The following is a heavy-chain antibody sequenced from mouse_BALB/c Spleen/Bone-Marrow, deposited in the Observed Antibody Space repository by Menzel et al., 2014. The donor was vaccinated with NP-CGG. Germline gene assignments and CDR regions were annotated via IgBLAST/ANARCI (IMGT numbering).Heavy chain of an antibody. V-gene: IGHV4-1*02. J-gene: IGHJ1*01. D-gene: IGHD1-2*01. CDR2: INPDSSTI. Sequence: VESGGSLKLSCAASGFDFSGYWMTWVRQAPGEGLEWIGEINPDSSTINYTPSLKDKFIISRDNAKNALYLQMSKVRSEDTALYYCARPGYYGYQDVWGAGTTVTVSS. CDR3: ARPGYYGYQDV. CDR1: GFDFSGYW.